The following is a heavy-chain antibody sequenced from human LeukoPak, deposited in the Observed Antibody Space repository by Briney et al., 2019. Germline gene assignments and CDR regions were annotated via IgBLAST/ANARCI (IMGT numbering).Heavy chain of an antibody. J-gene: IGHJ6*02. CDR1: GGSISSSSYY. Sequence: SETLSLTCTVSGGSISSSSYYWGWIRQPPGKGLEWIGSIYYSGSTNYNPSLKSRVTISVDTSKNQFSLKLSSVTAADTAVYYCARTYYYDSSGLDVWGQGTTVTVSS. D-gene: IGHD3-22*01. CDR2: IYYSGST. CDR3: ARTYYYDSSGLDV. V-gene: IGHV4-39*07.